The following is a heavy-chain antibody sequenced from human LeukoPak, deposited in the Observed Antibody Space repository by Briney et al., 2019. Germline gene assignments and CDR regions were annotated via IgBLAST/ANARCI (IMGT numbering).Heavy chain of an antibody. CDR3: ARVGYDWHFDY. J-gene: IGHJ4*02. V-gene: IGHV3-48*03. CDR2: ISSRGRTI. D-gene: IGHD3-3*01. Sequence: PGGSLRLSCAASGFTFSSYEMNWVRQAPGKGLEWVSYISSRGRTIYYADSVKGRFTISRDNAKNSLYLQMNSLRAEGTAVYYCARVGYDWHFDYWGQGTLVTVSS. CDR1: GFTFSSYE.